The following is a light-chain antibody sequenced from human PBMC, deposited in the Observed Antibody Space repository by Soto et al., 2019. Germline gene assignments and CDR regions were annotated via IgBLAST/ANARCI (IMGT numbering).Light chain of an antibody. J-gene: IGKJ2*01. V-gene: IGKV3-15*01. CDR3: QQCHNCPLT. Sequence: EIVMTQSPATLSVSPGERATLSCRASQSISTELAWYQQKPGQPPRLLIYSASTRATGVPARFTGSGSGSEFTLSIRALQSEDFAVYYCQQCHNCPLTFGQGTRLEI. CDR1: QSISTE. CDR2: SAS.